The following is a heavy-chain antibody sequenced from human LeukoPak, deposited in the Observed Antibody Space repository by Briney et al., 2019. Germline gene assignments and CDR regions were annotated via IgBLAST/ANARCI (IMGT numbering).Heavy chain of an antibody. CDR2: IYPGDSDT. V-gene: IGHV5-51*01. Sequence: GESLKISFKCSGYLFTNYWIGWVRQMPGKGPEWMGIIYPGDSDTRYSPSFQGQVTFSDDKSISTAYLQWSSLKASYTAMYYCARHYSSISSNFFYWGQGTLVTVSS. CDR3: ARHYSSISSNFFY. J-gene: IGHJ4*02. CDR1: GYLFTNYW. D-gene: IGHD6-6*01.